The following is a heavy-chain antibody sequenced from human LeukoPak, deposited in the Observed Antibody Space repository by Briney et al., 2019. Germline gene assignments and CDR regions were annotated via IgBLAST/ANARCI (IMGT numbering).Heavy chain of an antibody. CDR3: AREAGTLPMGYDY. CDR1: GGSISSYY. D-gene: IGHD1-1*01. J-gene: IGHJ4*02. V-gene: IGHV4-4*08. CDR2: IYYSGST. Sequence: SETLSLSCTVSGGSISSYYWSWIRQPPGKGLEWIGYIYYSGSTNYNPSLKSRVTISVDTSKNQFSLKLSSVTAADTAVYYCAREAGTLPMGYDYWGQGTLVTVSS.